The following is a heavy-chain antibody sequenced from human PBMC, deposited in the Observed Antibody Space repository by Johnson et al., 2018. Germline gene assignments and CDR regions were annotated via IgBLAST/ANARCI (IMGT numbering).Heavy chain of an antibody. Sequence: VESGGSLRLSCAASGFTFSSYAMSWVRQAPGKGLEWVSAISGSGGSTYYADSVKGRFTISRDNSKNTLYLQMNSLRAEDTAVYYCAKDQMFGVVIIEDYYYYGMDVWGQGTTVTVSS. V-gene: IGHV3-23*01. CDR2: ISGSGGST. J-gene: IGHJ6*02. CDR1: GFTFSSYA. CDR3: AKDQMFGVVIIEDYYYYGMDV. D-gene: IGHD3-3*01.